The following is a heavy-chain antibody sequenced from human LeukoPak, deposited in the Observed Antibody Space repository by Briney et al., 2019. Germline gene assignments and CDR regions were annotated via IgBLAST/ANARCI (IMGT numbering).Heavy chain of an antibody. CDR1: GYTFTSYG. CDR2: MNPNSGNT. J-gene: IGHJ6*03. CDR3: ARGLTPSRYFDWLLRPAPNYYYYYYMDV. Sequence: ASVKVSRKASGYTFTSYGISWVRQAPGQGLEWMGWMNPNSGNTGYAQKFQGRVTMTRNTSISTAYMELSSLRSEDTAVYYCARGLTPSRYFDWLLRPAPNYYYYYYMDVWGKGTTVTISS. D-gene: IGHD3-9*01. V-gene: IGHV1-8*02.